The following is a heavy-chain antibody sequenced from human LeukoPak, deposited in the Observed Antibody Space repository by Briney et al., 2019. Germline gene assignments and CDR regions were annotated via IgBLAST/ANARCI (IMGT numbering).Heavy chain of an antibody. D-gene: IGHD3-10*01. CDR2: IKEDGSEK. CDR3: ARDKTQGDISGSIFVD. Sequence: GGSLRLSCAASGFIFSKCWMSWVRQAPGKGLEWVANIKEDGSEKYYVDSVKGRFIISRDNGENSLYLQMNSLRAEDTAVYYCARDKTQGDISGSIFVDWGRGTLATVSS. J-gene: IGHJ4*02. V-gene: IGHV3-7*01. CDR1: GFIFSKCW.